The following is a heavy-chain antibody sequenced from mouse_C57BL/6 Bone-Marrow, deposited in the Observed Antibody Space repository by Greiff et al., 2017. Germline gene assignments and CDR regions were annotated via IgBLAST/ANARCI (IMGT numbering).Heavy chain of an antibody. CDR2: ISYDGSN. J-gene: IGHJ2*01. CDR1: GYSITSGYY. Sequence: EVQLQESGPGLVKPSQSLSLTCSVTGYSITSGYYWNWIRQFPGNKLEWMGYISYDGSNNYNPSLKNRISITRDPSKNQLFLKLNSVTTEDTATYYCAREPDYWGQGTTLTVSS. CDR3: AREPDY. V-gene: IGHV3-6*01.